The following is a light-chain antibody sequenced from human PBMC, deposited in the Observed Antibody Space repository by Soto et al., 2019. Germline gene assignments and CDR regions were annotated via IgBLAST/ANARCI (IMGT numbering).Light chain of an antibody. Sequence: DIQMTQSPSSLSASVGDRITITCRASQSISNHLNWYQQTQGKAPKLLIYAASSLQSGVPSRFSGSVSGTDFTLTISSLQPEDFATYYCQQSYSTPWTFGQGTKVEI. CDR2: AAS. CDR3: QQSYSTPWT. V-gene: IGKV1-39*01. CDR1: QSISNH. J-gene: IGKJ1*01.